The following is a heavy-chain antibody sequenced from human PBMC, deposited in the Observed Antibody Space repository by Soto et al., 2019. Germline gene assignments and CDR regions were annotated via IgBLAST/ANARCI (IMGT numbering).Heavy chain of an antibody. CDR3: TRGDF. J-gene: IGHJ4*02. CDR2: ISYTGST. V-gene: IGHV4-31*03. CDR1: GESITSVGYY. Sequence: QVQLQESGPGLVKPSQTLSLTCSVSGESITSVGYYWTWVRQPPGKGLEWIGFISYTGSTFYNSSLKSRVPISRHPSQNQFSLDLKSVTVADTAVYYCTRGDFWGQGVLSPSRQ.